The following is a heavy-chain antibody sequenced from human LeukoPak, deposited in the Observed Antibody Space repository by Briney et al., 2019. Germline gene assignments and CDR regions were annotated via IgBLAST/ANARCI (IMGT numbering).Heavy chain of an antibody. Sequence: GGSLRLSCAASGFTFSSYNMNWGRQAPGKGLEWVSSISSRSNYIYYADSVKGRFTISRDNAKNALYLQMNSLRAEDTAVYYCARDGINGYNMDYGGQGTLVTVSS. CDR2: ISSRSNYI. CDR3: ARDGINGYNMDY. CDR1: GFTFSSYN. J-gene: IGHJ4*02. D-gene: IGHD5-24*01. V-gene: IGHV3-21*01.